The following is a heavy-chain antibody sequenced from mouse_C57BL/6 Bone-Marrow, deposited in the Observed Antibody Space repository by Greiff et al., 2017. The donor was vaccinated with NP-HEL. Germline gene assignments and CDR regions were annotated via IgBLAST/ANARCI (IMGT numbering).Heavy chain of an antibody. D-gene: IGHD3-1*01. CDR2: IRNKANGYTT. CDR3: ARYSGHSGKYAMDY. CDR1: GFTFTDYY. Sequence: DVKLVESGGGLVQPGGSLSLSCAASGFTFTDYYMSWVRQPPGKALEWLGFIRNKANGYTTEYSASVKGRFTISRDNSQSILYLQMNALRAEDSATYYCARYSGHSGKYAMDYWGQGTSVTVSS. J-gene: IGHJ4*01. V-gene: IGHV7-3*01.